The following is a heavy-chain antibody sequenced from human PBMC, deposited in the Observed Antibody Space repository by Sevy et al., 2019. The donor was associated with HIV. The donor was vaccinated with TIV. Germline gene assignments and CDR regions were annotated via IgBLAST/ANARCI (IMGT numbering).Heavy chain of an antibody. CDR2: IYSGGST. CDR3: ARDRYYDASGYYYYYYGLDV. D-gene: IGHD3-22*01. V-gene: IGHV3-66*01. CDR1: TFSVTDNY. J-gene: IGHJ6*02. Sequence: GGSLRLSCAASTFSVTDNYMSWVRQAPGKGLEWVSTIYSGGSTFYADSVKGRFTISRDNSKNKLYLQMNSLRAEDTAVYYCARDRYYDASGYYYYYYGLDVWGQGTTVTVSS.